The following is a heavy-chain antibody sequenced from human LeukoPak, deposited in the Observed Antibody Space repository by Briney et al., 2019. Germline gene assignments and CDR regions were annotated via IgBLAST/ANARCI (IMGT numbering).Heavy chain of an antibody. V-gene: IGHV4-59*08. CDR2: IYVTGN. CDR3: ARHIGGGIEDMDV. Sequence: SETLSLTCTVSGGSIGTYYWSWVRQSPGKGLERIGYIYVTGNRYNPSLQSRVTISVDTSRNQFFLKMSSVTAADTAVYYCARHIGGGIEDMDVWGKGTKVTVSS. D-gene: IGHD3-16*02. CDR1: GGSIGTYY. J-gene: IGHJ6*03.